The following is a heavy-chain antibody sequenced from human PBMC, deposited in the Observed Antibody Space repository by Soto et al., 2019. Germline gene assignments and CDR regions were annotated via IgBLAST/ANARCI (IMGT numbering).Heavy chain of an antibody. CDR3: ATEKRNYDFWSGYYNNWFDP. V-gene: IGHV1-24*01. Sequence: GASVKVSCKVSGYTLTELSMHWVRQAPGKGLEWMGGFDPEDGETIYAQKFQGRVTMTEDTSTDTAYMELSSLRSEDTAVYYCATEKRNYDFWSGYYNNWFDPWGQGTLVTVSS. D-gene: IGHD3-3*01. CDR1: GYTLTELS. CDR2: FDPEDGET. J-gene: IGHJ5*02.